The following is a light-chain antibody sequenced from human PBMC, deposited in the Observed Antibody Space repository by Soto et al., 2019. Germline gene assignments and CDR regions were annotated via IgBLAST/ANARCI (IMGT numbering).Light chain of an antibody. Sequence: DIVMTQSALSLPVTPGEPASISCRSSQSLLHSNGYNYLDRYLQKPGQSPQLLIYLGSNRSSGVPDRLSDSESGTDFTLQISRVEADDVGVYFFMQALQAPLTFGGGTKVAIK. CDR3: MQALQAPLT. CDR1: QSLLHSNGYNY. V-gene: IGKV2-28*01. J-gene: IGKJ4*01. CDR2: LGS.